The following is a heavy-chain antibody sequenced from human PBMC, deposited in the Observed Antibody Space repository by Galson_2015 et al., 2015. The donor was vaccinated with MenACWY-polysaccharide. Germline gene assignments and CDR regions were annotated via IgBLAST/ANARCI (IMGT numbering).Heavy chain of an antibody. CDR2: ISSSSTI. Sequence: SLRLSCAASGFTFSNYHMNRVRQAPGKGLEWASYISSSSTIYYADSVKGRFTISRDNAENSLYLQMNSLRAEDTAVYYCARVRIASRSFDYWGQGTLVTVSS. D-gene: IGHD6-13*01. CDR3: ARVRIASRSFDY. V-gene: IGHV3-69-1*01. J-gene: IGHJ4*02. CDR1: GFTFSNYH.